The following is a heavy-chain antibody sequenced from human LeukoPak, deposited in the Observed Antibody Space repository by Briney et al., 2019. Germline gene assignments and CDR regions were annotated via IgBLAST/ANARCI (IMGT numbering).Heavy chain of an antibody. J-gene: IGHJ4*02. CDR2: INHSGST. Sequence: MASETLSLTCAVYGGSFSGYYWSWIRQPPGKGLEWIGEINHSGSTNYNASLKSRVTISVDTSKNQFSLKLSSVTAADTAVYYCARGHYYDSSGSPFPPNYFDYWGQGTLVTVSS. V-gene: IGHV4-34*01. CDR1: GGSFSGYY. CDR3: ARGHYYDSSGSPFPPNYFDY. D-gene: IGHD3-22*01.